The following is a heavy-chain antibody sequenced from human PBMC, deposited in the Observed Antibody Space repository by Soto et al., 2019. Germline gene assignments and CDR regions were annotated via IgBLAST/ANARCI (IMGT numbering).Heavy chain of an antibody. CDR2: IGAGGDIT. CDR3: AKARDSGSQRAHFSGS. J-gene: IGHJ4*02. V-gene: IGHV3-23*01. Sequence: GGSLRLSFAASGFSFSNFGMSWVRQAPGKGLEWVSGIGAGGDITFYADSVKGRFGISRDNSKNTVYLQVNSLRAEDTAVYFCAKARDSGSQRAHFSGSWGQGTLVTVSS. CDR1: GFSFSNFG. D-gene: IGHD3-10*01.